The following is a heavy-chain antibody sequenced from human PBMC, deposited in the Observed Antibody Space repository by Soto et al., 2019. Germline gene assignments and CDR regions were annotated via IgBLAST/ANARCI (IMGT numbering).Heavy chain of an antibody. V-gene: IGHV4-39*01. CDR2: IYYSGST. Sequence: SETLSLTCTVSGGSISSSSYYWGWIRQPPGKGLEWIGSIYYSGSTYYNPSLKSRVTISVDTSKNQFSLKLSSVTAADTAVYYCARSIKNYDFWSGYPWGAFDIWGQGTMVTVSS. D-gene: IGHD3-3*01. CDR1: GGSISSSSYY. J-gene: IGHJ3*02. CDR3: ARSIKNYDFWSGYPWGAFDI.